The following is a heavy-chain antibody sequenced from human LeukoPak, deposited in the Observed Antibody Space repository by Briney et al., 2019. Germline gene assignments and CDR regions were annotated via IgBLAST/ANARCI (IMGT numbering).Heavy chain of an antibody. V-gene: IGHV3-30*02. CDR3: AKGGSWSCTD. CDR1: GFTFSSSA. CDR2: IAHHGNNK. Sequence: GGSLRLSCGASGFTFSSSAMHWVRQGPGKGLEWVAYIAHHGNNKYYADSVKGRFTISRDNSKGSLYLQMNSLRADDTAVYYCAKGGSWSCTDWGQGTLVRVSS. D-gene: IGHD2-8*02. J-gene: IGHJ4*02.